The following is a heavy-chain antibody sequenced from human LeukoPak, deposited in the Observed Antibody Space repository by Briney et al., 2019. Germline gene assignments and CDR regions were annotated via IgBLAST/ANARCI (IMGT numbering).Heavy chain of an antibody. CDR1: AGSISSSNW. Sequence: SETLSLTCSFSAGSISSSNWWSWVRQPPGKGLEWIGEIYHSGSTNYNPSLKSRVTISVDKSKNQFSLKLSSVTAADTAVYYCARDPATSDYYYGMDVWGQGTTVTVSS. D-gene: IGHD1-26*01. V-gene: IGHV4-4*02. CDR3: ARDPATSDYYYGMDV. J-gene: IGHJ6*02. CDR2: IYHSGST.